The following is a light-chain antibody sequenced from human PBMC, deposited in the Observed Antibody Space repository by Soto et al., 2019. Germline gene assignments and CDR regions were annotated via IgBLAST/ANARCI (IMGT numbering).Light chain of an antibody. Sequence: QSVLTQPPSASGSPGQSVTISCTGTSGDVGGYDYVSWYQQHPGKAPKLMIYEVTKRPLGVPDRFSGSKSGNTASLTVSGLQAEDEADYYSSSYAGSDNPYVFGTGTKVTVL. V-gene: IGLV2-8*01. CDR3: SSYAGSDNPYV. CDR2: EVT. J-gene: IGLJ1*01. CDR1: SGDVGGYDY.